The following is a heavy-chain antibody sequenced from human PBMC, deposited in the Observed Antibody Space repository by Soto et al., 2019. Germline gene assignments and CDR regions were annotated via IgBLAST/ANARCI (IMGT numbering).Heavy chain of an antibody. J-gene: IGHJ4*02. CDR1: GFTFSGYA. V-gene: IGHV3-23*01. D-gene: IGHD4-17*01. Sequence: EVQLLESGGDLVQPGRSLRLSCAASGFTFSGYAMSWVRQAPGKGLEWVSVIHGGGNSAYYADSLKGRFTIPRYNSKNTLYLRRSSLRGEDAAVYYGAMNRGRVTTSWHFGYWGQGTLVTVSS. CDR2: IHGGGNSA. CDR3: AMNRGRVTTSWHFGY.